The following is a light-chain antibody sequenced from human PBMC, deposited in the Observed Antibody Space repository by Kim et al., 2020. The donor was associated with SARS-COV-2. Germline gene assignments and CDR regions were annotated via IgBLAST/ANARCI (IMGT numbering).Light chain of an antibody. CDR3: EEYGDLTWT. V-gene: IGKV3-20*01. Sequence: EIVLTQSPATQSLSPGERATLSCRASQTVSNNYLAWYQQKPGQAPRLLMYGASSRATGIPDRFSGSGYGTDFTLTITGLEPEDLAVYYCEEYGDLTWTFGQGTKV. CDR1: QTVSNNY. J-gene: IGKJ1*01. CDR2: GAS.